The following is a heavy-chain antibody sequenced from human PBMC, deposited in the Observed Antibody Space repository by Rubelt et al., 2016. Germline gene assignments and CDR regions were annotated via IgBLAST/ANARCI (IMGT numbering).Heavy chain of an antibody. CDR1: GGSINRNY. V-gene: IGHV4-59*12. CDR3: SRGFYYFDD. Sequence: QVQLQESGPGLVKPSETLSLTCTVSGGSINRNYWSWVRQPPGKGLEWIGYIYYSGSTYYNPSLTSRVTLSVDTSKNPFSLKRSAVNAADTAWYYCSRGFYYFDDWGQGTLVTVTS. D-gene: IGHD3-3*01. J-gene: IGHJ4*02. CDR2: IYYSGST.